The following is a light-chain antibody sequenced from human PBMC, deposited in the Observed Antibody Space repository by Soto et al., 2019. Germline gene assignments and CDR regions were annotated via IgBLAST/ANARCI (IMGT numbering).Light chain of an antibody. CDR1: QSVSSRY. CDR2: RTS. V-gene: IGKV3-20*01. J-gene: IGKJ1*01. Sequence: EILLTQSPGTLSLTPGEIATLACRASQSVSSRYLASHQQTHGPPPRLFIHRTSNTATGPPDMFSGRAGGTDGPTTISRLETEDGSVYGGQQYDSSPTTFGQGTKVDIK. CDR3: QQYDSSPTT.